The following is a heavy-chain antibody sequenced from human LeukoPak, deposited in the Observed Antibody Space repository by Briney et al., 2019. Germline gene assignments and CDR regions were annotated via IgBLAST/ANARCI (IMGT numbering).Heavy chain of an antibody. CDR2: IYSGGST. CDR3: AKKTSGHFPFDN. Sequence: GGSLRLSCAASGFTVSSNYMSWVRQAPGKGLEWVSVIYSGGSTYYADSVKGRFSISRDNSKNTLYLQMNCLRAEDTAVYYCAKKTSGHFPFDNWGQGTLVTVSS. D-gene: IGHD3-22*01. J-gene: IGHJ4*02. CDR1: GFTVSSNY. V-gene: IGHV3-53*01.